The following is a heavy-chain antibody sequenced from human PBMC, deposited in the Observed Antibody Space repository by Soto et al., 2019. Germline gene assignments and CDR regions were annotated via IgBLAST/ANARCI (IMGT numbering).Heavy chain of an antibody. CDR3: ARRSGSVTQFDP. D-gene: IGHD2-15*01. V-gene: IGHV2-5*02. CDR1: GFSLSTSGVG. J-gene: IGHJ5*02. CDR2: IYWDDDK. Sequence: QITLKESGPPLVKPTQTLTLTCTFSGFSLSTSGVGVGWIRQPPGKALEWLALIYWDDDKRYSPSLKSRLTITKDTSKTQVVLTMTNMDPVDTATYYCARRSGSVTQFDPWGQGTLVTVSS.